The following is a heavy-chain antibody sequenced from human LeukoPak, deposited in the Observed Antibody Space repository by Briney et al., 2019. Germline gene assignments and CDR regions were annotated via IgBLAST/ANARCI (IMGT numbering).Heavy chain of an antibody. D-gene: IGHD1-7*01. Sequence: PGRSLRLSCAASGFIFDDYAMHWVRQAPGKGLEWVSGISWNSGSIVYADSVKGRFTISRDNAKNSLYLQMNSLRAEDMALYYCAKGLNWNWEYNWFDPWGQGTLVTVSA. CDR1: GFIFDDYA. V-gene: IGHV3-9*03. J-gene: IGHJ5*02. CDR3: AKGLNWNWEYNWFDP. CDR2: ISWNSGSI.